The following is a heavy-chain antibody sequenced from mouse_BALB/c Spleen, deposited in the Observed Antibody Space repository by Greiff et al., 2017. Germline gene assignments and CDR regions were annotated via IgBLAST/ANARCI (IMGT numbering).Heavy chain of an antibody. CDR2: IRLKSNNYAT. V-gene: IGHV6-6*02. J-gene: IGHJ4*01. D-gene: IGHD2-1*01. Sequence: EVQLVESGGGLVQPGGSMKLSCVASGFTFSNYWMNWVRQSPEKGLEWVAEIRLKSNNYATHYAESVKGRFTISRDDSKSSVYLQMNNLRAEDTGIYYCTRRGNLYYYAMDYWGQGTSVTVSS. CDR1: GFTFSNYW. CDR3: TRRGNLYYYAMDY.